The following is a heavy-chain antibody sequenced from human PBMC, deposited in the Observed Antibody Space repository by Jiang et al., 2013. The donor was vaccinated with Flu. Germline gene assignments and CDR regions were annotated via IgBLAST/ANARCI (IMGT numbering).Heavy chain of an antibody. Sequence: GSGLVKPSETLSLTCAFYGGSFNGYFWSWIRQIPGKGLEWIGEINVSGTTNYHPSLKSRVTISVDRSKKEFSXRLTSVTAADAGTYYCARGDSGPRLGSWGQGTLVTVSS. J-gene: IGHJ5*01. V-gene: IGHV4-34*01. CDR2: INVSGTT. CDR1: GGSFNGYF. CDR3: ARGDSGPRLGS. D-gene: IGHD6-19*01.